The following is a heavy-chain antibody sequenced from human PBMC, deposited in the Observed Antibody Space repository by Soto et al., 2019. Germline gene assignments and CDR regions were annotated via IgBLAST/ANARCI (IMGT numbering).Heavy chain of an antibody. Sequence: QEQLVESGGGVVQPGRSLRLSCAASGFTFSSYAMHWVRQAPGKGLEWVAVISYDGSNQYYADSVKGRFTISRDDSEHTLYLQMNSLRAEDTAVYYCARDRYFDSYDFDYWGQGTLVTVSS. CDR3: ARDRYFDSYDFDY. D-gene: IGHD3-9*01. V-gene: IGHV3-30-3*01. CDR2: ISYDGSNQ. CDR1: GFTFSSYA. J-gene: IGHJ4*02.